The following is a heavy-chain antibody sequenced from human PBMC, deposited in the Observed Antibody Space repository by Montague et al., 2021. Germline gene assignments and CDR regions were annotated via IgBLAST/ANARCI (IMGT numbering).Heavy chain of an antibody. D-gene: IGHD5-24*01. Sequence: CAISGDSVCSNDATWNWNRQSPSRGLAWLGGTYYRSKWYNEYALSVRSRITVNPDISKNQFSLLLNSVTPEDTAVYYCARGWQKRLDPWGQGTRVTVSS. CDR3: ARGWQKRLDP. J-gene: IGHJ5*02. CDR1: GDSVCSNDAT. V-gene: IGHV6-1*01. CDR2: TYYRSKWYN.